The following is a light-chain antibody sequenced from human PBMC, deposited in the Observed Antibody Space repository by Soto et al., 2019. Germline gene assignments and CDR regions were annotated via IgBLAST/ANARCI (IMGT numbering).Light chain of an antibody. CDR3: QQDGDSPVT. CDR2: GAS. V-gene: IGKV3-20*01. J-gene: IGKJ5*01. CDR1: HSVNSNY. Sequence: EIVLTQSPGTLSLSPGERATLSCRASHSVNSNYLAWYRQRPGQAPRLLIYGASTRATGVPATFSGRGSGTDFTLTISRLEPEDFAVYYCQQDGDSPVTFGQGTRLEIK.